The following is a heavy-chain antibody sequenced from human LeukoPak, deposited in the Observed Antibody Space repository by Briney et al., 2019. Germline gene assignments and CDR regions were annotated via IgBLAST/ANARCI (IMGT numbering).Heavy chain of an antibody. D-gene: IGHD4-17*01. CDR2: ISWNSGSI. J-gene: IGHJ1*01. V-gene: IGHV3-9*01. CDR1: GFTFDDYA. Sequence: GGSLRLSCAASGFTFDDYAMHWVRQAPGKGLEWVSGISWNSGSIGYADSVKGRFTISRDNAKNSLYLRMNSLRVEDTALYYCAKDQHRDYGPYLFQHWGQGTLVTVSS. CDR3: AKDQHRDYGPYLFQH.